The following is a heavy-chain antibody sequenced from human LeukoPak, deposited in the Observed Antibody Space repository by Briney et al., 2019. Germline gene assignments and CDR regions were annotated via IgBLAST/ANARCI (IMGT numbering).Heavy chain of an antibody. Sequence: GASVKVSCKASGYTFTNYYMRWVRQAPGQGLEWMGVIDPRGGSTTYAQKVQGRFTMTRDTSTSTVYMELRSLNSEDTAVYYCARSHSSWYWFDPWGQGTLVTVS. CDR3: ARSHSSWYWFDP. D-gene: IGHD6-13*01. CDR2: IDPRGGST. CDR1: GYTFTNYY. V-gene: IGHV1-46*01. J-gene: IGHJ5*02.